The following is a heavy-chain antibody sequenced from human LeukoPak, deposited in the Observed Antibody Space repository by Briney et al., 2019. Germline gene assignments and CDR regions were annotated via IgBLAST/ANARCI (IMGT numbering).Heavy chain of an antibody. V-gene: IGHV3-15*01. D-gene: IGHD3-3*01. CDR1: GFTFNSYW. Sequence: PGGSLRLSCAASGFTFNSYWMSWVRQAPGKGLEWVVRIKSKTDGGTTDYAAPVKGRFTISRDDSKNTLYLQMNSLKTEDTAVYYCTRWSGYYSDRDYWGQGTLVTVSS. CDR3: TRWSGYYSDRDY. CDR2: IKSKTDGGTT. J-gene: IGHJ4*02.